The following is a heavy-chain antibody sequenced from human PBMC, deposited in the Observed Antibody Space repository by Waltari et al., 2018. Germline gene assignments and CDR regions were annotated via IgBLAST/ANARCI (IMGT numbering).Heavy chain of an antibody. J-gene: IGHJ4*02. V-gene: IGHV4-39*07. CDR3: ARVYKASDYVDN. Sequence: QLQLQESGPGLVKPSETLSLTCTVSGGSISSTSYYWGWIRQPPGKGLEWIGSIYYSGSTRYNPSLKSRVTISVETSKNQFSLKLSSVTAADTAVYYCARVYKASDYVDNWGQGTQVTVSS. D-gene: IGHD3-10*01. CDR1: GGSISSTSYY. CDR2: IYYSGST.